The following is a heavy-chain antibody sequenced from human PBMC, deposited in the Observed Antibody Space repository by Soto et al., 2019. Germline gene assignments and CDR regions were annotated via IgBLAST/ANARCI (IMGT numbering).Heavy chain of an antibody. CDR1: GFTFSSYS. D-gene: IGHD6-19*01. V-gene: IGHV3-21*01. Sequence: EVQLVESGGGLVKPGGSLRLSCAASGFTFSSYSMNWVRQAPGKGLEWVSSISSISSYIYYADSVKGRFTISRDNAKNSLYLQMNSLRAEDTAVYYCARRAVAGHYFDYWGQGTLVTVSS. CDR2: ISSISSYI. J-gene: IGHJ4*02. CDR3: ARRAVAGHYFDY.